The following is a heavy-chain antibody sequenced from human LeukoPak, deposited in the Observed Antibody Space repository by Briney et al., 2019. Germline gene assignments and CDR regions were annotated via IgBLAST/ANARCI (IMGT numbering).Heavy chain of an antibody. CDR3: ARDVTMVRGVSL. CDR1: GFTFSSHW. D-gene: IGHD3-10*01. J-gene: IGHJ4*02. V-gene: IGHV3-74*01. Sequence: GGSLRLSCAASGFTFSSHWFHWVRQAPGKGLVWVSRINPVASITNYADSVKGRFTVSRDNAMNTLYLQMNSLRAEDTAVYYCARDVTMVRGVSLWGQGTLVTVSS. CDR2: INPVASIT.